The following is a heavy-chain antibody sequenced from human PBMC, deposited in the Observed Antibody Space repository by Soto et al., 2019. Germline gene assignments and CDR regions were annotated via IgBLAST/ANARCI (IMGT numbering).Heavy chain of an antibody. Sequence: QVQLVESGGGVVQPGRSLRLSCAASGFTFSSYAMHWVRQAPGKGLEWVAVISYDGSNKYYADSVKGRFTISRDNSKNTLDVQMNSLRAEDTAVYYCARVGDLWFGELKRWYCGMDVWGQGTTVTVSS. J-gene: IGHJ6*02. V-gene: IGHV3-30-3*01. CDR2: ISYDGSNK. CDR3: ARVGDLWFGELKRWYCGMDV. D-gene: IGHD3-10*01. CDR1: GFTFSSYA.